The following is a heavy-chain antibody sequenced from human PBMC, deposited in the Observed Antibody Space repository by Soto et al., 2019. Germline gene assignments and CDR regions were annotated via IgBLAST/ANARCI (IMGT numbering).Heavy chain of an antibody. CDR2: IYYSGST. J-gene: IGHJ3*02. CDR3: AREKVATIAAFDI. V-gene: IGHV4-59*01. CDR1: GGSISSYY. D-gene: IGHD5-12*01. Sequence: SETLSLTCTVSGGSISSYYGSWIRQPPGMGLEWIGYIYYSGSTNYNPSLKSRVTISVDTSKNQFSLKLSSVTAADTAVYYCAREKVATIAAFDIWGQGTMVTVSS.